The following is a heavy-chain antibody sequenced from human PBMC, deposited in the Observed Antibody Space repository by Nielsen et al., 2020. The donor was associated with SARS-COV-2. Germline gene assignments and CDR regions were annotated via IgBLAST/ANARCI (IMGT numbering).Heavy chain of an antibody. Sequence: GESLKISCAASGFTFDDYGMSWVRQAPGKGLEWVANIKEDGTERNYVDAVKGRFTISRDNARKSLYLQMDSLRADETAVYYCARDREQWLVTPARHWGQGTLVTVSP. J-gene: IGHJ4*01. V-gene: IGHV3-7*03. CDR2: IKEDGTER. D-gene: IGHD6-19*01. CDR3: ARDREQWLVTPARH. CDR1: GFTFDDYG.